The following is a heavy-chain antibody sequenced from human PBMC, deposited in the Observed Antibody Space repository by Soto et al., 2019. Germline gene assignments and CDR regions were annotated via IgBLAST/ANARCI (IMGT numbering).Heavy chain of an antibody. D-gene: IGHD6-6*01. CDR3: ASRRVYRDYYYGMDV. CDR2: IYYSGST. V-gene: IGHV4-61*01. J-gene: IGHJ6*02. Sequence: PSETLSLTCTVSGGSVSSGSYYWSWIRQPPGKGLEWIGYIYYSGSTNYNPSLKSRVTISVDTSKNQFSLKLSSVTAADTAVYYCASRRVYRDYYYGMDVWGQGTTVTVSS. CDR1: GGSVSSGSYY.